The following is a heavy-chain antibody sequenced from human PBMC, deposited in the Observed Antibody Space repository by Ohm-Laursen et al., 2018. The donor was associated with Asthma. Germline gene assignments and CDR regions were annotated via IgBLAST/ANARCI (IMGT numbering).Heavy chain of an antibody. CDR3: AKDRLVQGIFYYYGMDV. J-gene: IGHJ6*02. V-gene: IGHV3-30*18. CDR2: ISYDGSNK. D-gene: IGHD3-10*01. Sequence: SLRLSCAAPGFTFSSYGMHWVRQAPGKGLEWVAVISYDGSNKYYADSVKGRFTISRDNSKNTLYLQMNSLRAEDTAVYYCAKDRLVQGIFYYYGMDVWGQGTTVTVSS. CDR1: GFTFSSYG.